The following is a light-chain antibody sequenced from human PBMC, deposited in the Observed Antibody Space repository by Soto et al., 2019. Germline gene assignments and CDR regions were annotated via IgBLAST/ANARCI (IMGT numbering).Light chain of an antibody. CDR1: QSISSY. CDR2: AAS. V-gene: IGKV1-39*01. CDR3: QQSYSTPPIT. J-gene: IGKJ5*01. Sequence: DIQMTQSPSSLSASVGDRVTITCRASQSISSYLNWYQQKPGKAHKLLIYAASSLQSGVPSRFSGSGSGTAFTLTISSLQPEDFATYYCQQSYSTPPITFGQGTRLEIK.